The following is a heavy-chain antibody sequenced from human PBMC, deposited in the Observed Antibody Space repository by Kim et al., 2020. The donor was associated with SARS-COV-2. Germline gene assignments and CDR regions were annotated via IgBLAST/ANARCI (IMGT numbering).Heavy chain of an antibody. CDR3: AREKIAAAGTEIDY. D-gene: IGHD6-13*01. Sequence: ADSVKGRFTNPRDNAKNSLVLQMNRLRAEDTAVYYCAREKIAAAGTEIDYWGQGTLVTVSS. J-gene: IGHJ4*02. V-gene: IGHV3-21*01.